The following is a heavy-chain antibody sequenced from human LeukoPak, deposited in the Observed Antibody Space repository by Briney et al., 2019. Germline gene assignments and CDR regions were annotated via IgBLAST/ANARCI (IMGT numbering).Heavy chain of an antibody. V-gene: IGHV3-23*01. CDR1: GFTFSSYA. D-gene: IGHD5-18*01. Sequence: TGGSLRLSCAASGFTFSSYAMSWVRQAPGKGLEWVSAISGSGGSTYYADSVKGRFTISRDNSKNTLYLQMISLRAEDTAVYYCAREVGEYSYGSFDAFDIWGQGTMVTVSS. CDR3: AREVGEYSYGSFDAFDI. J-gene: IGHJ3*02. CDR2: ISGSGGST.